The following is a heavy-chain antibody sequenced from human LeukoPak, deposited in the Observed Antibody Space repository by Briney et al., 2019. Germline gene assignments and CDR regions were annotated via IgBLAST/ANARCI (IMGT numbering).Heavy chain of an antibody. CDR2: IKEDRSEE. CDR1: GFTFSIYG. CDR3: ARIRPGNYFDY. V-gene: IGHV3-7*01. Sequence: GGSLRLSCTASGFTFSIYGMSWGRQAPGKGLEWVASIKEDRSEEDYVESVKGRFTISRDNARNSVHLEMNSLRAEDTAVYFCARIRPGNYFDYWGPGALVTASS. J-gene: IGHJ4*02. D-gene: IGHD6-6*01.